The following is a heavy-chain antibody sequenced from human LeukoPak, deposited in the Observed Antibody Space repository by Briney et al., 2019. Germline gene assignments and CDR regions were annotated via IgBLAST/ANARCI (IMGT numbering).Heavy chain of an antibody. V-gene: IGHV3-23*01. Sequence: GGSLRLSCAASGFTFSSYAMSWVRQAPGKGLEWVSAISGSGGSTYYADSVEGRFTISRDNSKNTLYLQMNSLRAEDTAVYYCASHPYYYDSSGYYALDNYFDYWGQGTLVTVSS. J-gene: IGHJ4*02. CDR3: ASHPYYYDSSGYYALDNYFDY. CDR2: ISGSGGST. D-gene: IGHD3-22*01. CDR1: GFTFSSYA.